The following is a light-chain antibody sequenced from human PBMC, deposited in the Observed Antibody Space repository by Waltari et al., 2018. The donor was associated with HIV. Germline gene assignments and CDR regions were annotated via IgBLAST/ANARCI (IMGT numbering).Light chain of an antibody. CDR2: ETN. Sequence: HSALTQPASVSRSPGQSITIYCSGTVSDTSVYTLVSWHRQHPPKAPQLLLYETNRRPSGIPVRFSCSSYGNTASLITAGLQVEDDADYYCTAYTLNRVLLFGGGTRLTVL. CDR3: TAYTLNRVLL. V-gene: IGLV2-14*01. CDR1: VSDTSVYTL. J-gene: IGLJ3*02.